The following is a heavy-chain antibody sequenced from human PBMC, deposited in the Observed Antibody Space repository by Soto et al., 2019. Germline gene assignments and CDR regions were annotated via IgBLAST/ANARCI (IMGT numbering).Heavy chain of an antibody. CDR3: ASSPHKDSRPDY. J-gene: IGHJ4*02. V-gene: IGHV3-7*03. CDR2: IKDEGSEK. CDR1: AFTFSSYW. D-gene: IGHD3-22*01. Sequence: EVQLVESGGGLVQPGGSLRLSCAASAFTFSSYWMCWVRQAPGRGLEWMANIKDEGSEKYYVDSVKGRLTISRDNAKNSLYLQMNSLRAEDTAVYYCASSPHKDSRPDYWGQGTLVTVSS.